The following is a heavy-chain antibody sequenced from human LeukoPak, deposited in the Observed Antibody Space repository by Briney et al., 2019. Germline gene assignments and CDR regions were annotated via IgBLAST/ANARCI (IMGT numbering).Heavy chain of an antibody. CDR3: AELGITMIGGV. D-gene: IGHD3-10*02. J-gene: IGHJ6*04. Sequence: TWGSLRLSCAASGFTFSSYSMNWVRQAPGKGLEWISYISSSSSITSYADSVKGRFTISRDHAKNSLHLQMNSLRAEDTAVYYCAELGITMIGGVWGKGTTVTISS. CDR2: ISSSSSIT. V-gene: IGHV3-48*01. CDR1: GFTFSSYS.